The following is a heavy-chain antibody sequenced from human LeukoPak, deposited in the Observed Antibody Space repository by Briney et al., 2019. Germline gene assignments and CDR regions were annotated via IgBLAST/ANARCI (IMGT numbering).Heavy chain of an antibody. Sequence: GGSLRLSCTVSGFTVSSNSMSWVRQAPGKGLEWVSFIYSDNTHYSDSVKGRFTISRDNSKNTMYLQMNSVRPEDTAVYYCAKDLMPRKRESWNRIPAAGPQPPDYWGQGTLVTVSS. D-gene: IGHD6-13*01. V-gene: IGHV3-66*03. J-gene: IGHJ4*02. CDR2: IYSDNT. CDR1: GFTVSSNS. CDR3: AKDLMPRKRESWNRIPAAGPQPPDY.